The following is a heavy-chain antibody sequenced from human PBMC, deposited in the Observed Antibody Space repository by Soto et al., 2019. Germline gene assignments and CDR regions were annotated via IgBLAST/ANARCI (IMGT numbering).Heavy chain of an antibody. V-gene: IGHV3-11*06. CDR2: ISSSSSYT. Sequence: QVQLVESGGGLVKPGGSLRLSCAASGFTFSDYYMSWIRQAPGKGLEWVSYISSSSSYTNYADSVKGRFTISRDNAKNSLYLQMNSLRAEDTAVYYCARDRKMITFGGVIVIGAFDIWGQGTMVTVSS. J-gene: IGHJ3*02. D-gene: IGHD3-16*02. CDR3: ARDRKMITFGGVIVIGAFDI. CDR1: GFTFSDYY.